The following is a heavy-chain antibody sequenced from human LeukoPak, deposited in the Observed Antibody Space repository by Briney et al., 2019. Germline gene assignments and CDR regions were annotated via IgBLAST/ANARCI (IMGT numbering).Heavy chain of an antibody. J-gene: IGHJ4*02. CDR2: MNPNSGNT. CDR1: RYTFTSYD. D-gene: IGHD6-6*01. Sequence: ASVNVSYKASRYTFTSYDINLVRQATGQGLEWMGWMNPNSGNTGYAQQFQGRVTITRNTSIITAYMELSSLRSEDTAVYYCARGRRAARPDYWGQGALVTVSS. CDR3: ARGRRAARPDY. V-gene: IGHV1-8*03.